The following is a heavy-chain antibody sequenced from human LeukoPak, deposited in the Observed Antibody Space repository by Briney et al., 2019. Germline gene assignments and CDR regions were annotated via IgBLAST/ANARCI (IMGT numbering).Heavy chain of an antibody. V-gene: IGHV1-3*01. Sequence: ASVKVSCKASGYTFTSYAMHWVRQAPGQRLEWMGWINAGNGNTKYSQKFQGRVTITRDTSASTAYMELSSLRSEDTAVYYCARGDDLGTCPPFCCYYGMDVWGQGTTVTVSS. D-gene: IGHD1-7*01. CDR3: ARGDDLGTCPPFCCYYGMDV. J-gene: IGHJ6*02. CDR1: GYTFTSYA. CDR2: INAGNGNT.